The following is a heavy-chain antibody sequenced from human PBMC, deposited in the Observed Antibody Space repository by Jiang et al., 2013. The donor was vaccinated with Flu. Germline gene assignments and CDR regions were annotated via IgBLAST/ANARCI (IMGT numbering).Heavy chain of an antibody. CDR1: GYTFISHW. Sequence: SGAEVKKPGASVKISCKASGYTFISHWIHWVRKAPGQGPEWMGVINPNGGYTRYAQKFQDRVTMTRDTSISTAYMELNRLTSDDAAVYYCARELGAVVSGGSGYWGQGTLVTVSS. CDR2: INPNGGYT. CDR3: ARELGAVVSGGSGY. J-gene: IGHJ4*02. D-gene: IGHD3-22*01. V-gene: IGHV1-46*01.